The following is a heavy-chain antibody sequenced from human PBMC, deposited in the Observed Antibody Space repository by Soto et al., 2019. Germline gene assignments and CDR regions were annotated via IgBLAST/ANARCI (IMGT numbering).Heavy chain of an antibody. V-gene: IGHV4-31*03. Sequence: SEALSLTCTVSGGSISSGGYYWSWIRQHPGKGLEWIGYIYYSGSTYYNPSLKSRVTISVDTSKNQFSLKLSSVTAADTAVYYCAKTAGIVVVPAAYFDYWGQGTLVTVSS. J-gene: IGHJ4*02. CDR3: AKTAGIVVVPAAYFDY. CDR2: IYYSGST. D-gene: IGHD2-2*01. CDR1: GGSISSGGYY.